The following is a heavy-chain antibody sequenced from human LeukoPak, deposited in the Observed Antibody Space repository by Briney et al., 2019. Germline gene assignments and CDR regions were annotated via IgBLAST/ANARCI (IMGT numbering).Heavy chain of an antibody. CDR2: ISTGNGNT. CDR1: GDTFIRYG. D-gene: IGHD1-7*01. Sequence: ASVKVSCKASGDTFIRYGISWVRQAPGHGLEWMGWISTGNGNTNYGQKFQGRVTMTTDTSTGTAYMELRSLGSDDTAIYYCARANNWNYALGYWGQGTLVTVSS. V-gene: IGHV1-18*01. J-gene: IGHJ4*02. CDR3: ARANNWNYALGY.